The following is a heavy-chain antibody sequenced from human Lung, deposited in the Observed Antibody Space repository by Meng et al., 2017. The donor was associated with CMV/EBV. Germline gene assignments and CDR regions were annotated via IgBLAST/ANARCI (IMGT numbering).Heavy chain of an antibody. D-gene: IGHD2-2*01. CDR2: IYHTGVT. V-gene: IGHV4-34*01. J-gene: IGHJ4*02. CDR1: GGSFSGHY. Sequence: SXTLSLTCGAYGGSFSGHYRSWIRQSPGKGLEWIGEIYHTGVTNYHPSLKSRVTISLDTSKMQFSLKLTSVTAADTAVYYCATSPDGPAGFDYWGQGVLVTVSS. CDR3: ATSPDGPAGFDY.